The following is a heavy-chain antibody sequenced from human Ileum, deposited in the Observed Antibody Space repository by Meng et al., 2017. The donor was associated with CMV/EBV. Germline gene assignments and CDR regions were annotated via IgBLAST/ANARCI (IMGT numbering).Heavy chain of an antibody. D-gene: IGHD3-16*01. CDR1: GITLNDYA. J-gene: IGHJ4*02. CDR2: ISGSSGIT. CDR3: TKERRNIYGWGGFDF. V-gene: IGHV3-23*02. Sequence: SGITLNDYAMGWGRQTAGEGPGWVAAISGSSGITFYKDSVKGRFTITGNNTKKTLHLQMDSLRAEDTALYYCTKERRNIYGWGGFDFWGQGTLVTVSS.